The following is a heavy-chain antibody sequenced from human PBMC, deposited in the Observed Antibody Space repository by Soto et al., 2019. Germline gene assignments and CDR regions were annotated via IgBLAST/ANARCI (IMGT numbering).Heavy chain of an antibody. CDR1: GFTFGDYA. CDR2: IRSKAYGGTN. CDR3: TTAQYYYGSGSYFDI. J-gene: IGHJ3*02. D-gene: IGHD3-10*01. V-gene: IGHV3-49*03. Sequence: GGSLRLSCTASGFTFGDYAMSWFRQAPGKGLEWVGVIRSKAYGGTNEYAASVKGRFTISRDDSKSIAYLQMNSLKTEDTAVYYCTTAQYYYGSGSYFDIWGQGTMVTVSS.